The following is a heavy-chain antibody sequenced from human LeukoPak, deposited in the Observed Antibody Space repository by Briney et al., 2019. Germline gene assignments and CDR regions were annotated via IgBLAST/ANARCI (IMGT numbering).Heavy chain of an antibody. D-gene: IGHD6-6*01. CDR1: GGSISSSSYY. J-gene: IGHJ5*02. Sequence: PSETLSLTCTVSGGSISSSSYYWGWIRQPPGKWLEWIGSIYYSGSTYYNPSLKTRVTISVDTSKNQFSLKLSSVTAADTAVYYCARARIAARPVVWFDPWGQGTLVTVSS. V-gene: IGHV4-39*07. CDR3: ARARIAARPVVWFDP. CDR2: IYYSGST.